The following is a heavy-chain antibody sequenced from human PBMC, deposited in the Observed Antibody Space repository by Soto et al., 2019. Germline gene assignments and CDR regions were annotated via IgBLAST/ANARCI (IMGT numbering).Heavy chain of an antibody. Sequence: SVKVTCKASGFTFTSSAVQWVRQARGQRLEWIGWIVVGSGNTNYAQKFQERVTITRDMSTSTAYMELSSLRSEDTAVYCCAAAQTNFGFGEAQYCYYGMDVWGQGTTVSVSS. V-gene: IGHV1-58*01. J-gene: IGHJ6*02. D-gene: IGHD3-10*01. CDR1: GFTFTSSA. CDR2: IVVGSGNT. CDR3: AAAQTNFGFGEAQYCYYGMDV.